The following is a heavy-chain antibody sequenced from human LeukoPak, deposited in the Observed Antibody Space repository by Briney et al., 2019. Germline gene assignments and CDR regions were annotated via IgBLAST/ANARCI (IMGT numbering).Heavy chain of an antibody. CDR1: GYTFTSYD. D-gene: IGHD3-22*01. Sequence: ASVKVSCKASGYTFTSYDINWVRQAAGQGLEGMGWMNPNSGNTDYAQEFQGRVTMTRNTSISTAYMELSSLRSEDTAVYYCARPDYYDSSGDPGFDPWGQGTLVTVSS. V-gene: IGHV1-8*01. CDR2: MNPNSGNT. J-gene: IGHJ5*02. CDR3: ARPDYYDSSGDPGFDP.